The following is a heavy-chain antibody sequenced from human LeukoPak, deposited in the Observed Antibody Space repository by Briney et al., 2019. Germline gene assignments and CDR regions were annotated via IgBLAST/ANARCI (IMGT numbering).Heavy chain of an antibody. CDR2: ISPAGGTT. CDR1: GFTFSSEA. V-gene: IGHV3-23*01. Sequence: GGSLRLSCTVSGFTFSSEAMGWVRQLPGGGLEWVSTISPAGGTTYYAESMKGRFTISRDNSKSTLYLQMNNLGVEDTAVYYCTKVRSGSSNWALRVFDYWGQGALVTVSS. CDR3: TKVRSGSSNWALRVFDY. D-gene: IGHD6-13*01. J-gene: IGHJ4*02.